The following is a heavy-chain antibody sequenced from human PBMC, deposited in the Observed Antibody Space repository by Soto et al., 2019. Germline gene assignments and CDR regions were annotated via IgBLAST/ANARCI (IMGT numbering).Heavy chain of an antibody. J-gene: IGHJ6*02. Sequence: QVQLVQSGAEVKKPGSSVKVSCKASGVTFSSYAISWVRQAPGQGLEWMGGIIPIFGTANYAQKFQGRVTITADESTSTAYMELSSLRSEDTAVYYCARGSSGLEGYYYGMDVWGQGTTVTVSS. V-gene: IGHV1-69*01. CDR1: GVTFSSYA. CDR2: IIPIFGTA. CDR3: ARGSSGLEGYYYGMDV. D-gene: IGHD6-19*01.